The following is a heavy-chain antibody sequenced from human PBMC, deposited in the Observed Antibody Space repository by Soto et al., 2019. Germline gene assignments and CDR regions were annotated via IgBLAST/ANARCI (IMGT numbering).Heavy chain of an antibody. CDR1: GFTFSSYA. D-gene: IGHD1-1*01. CDR2: ISYDGSNK. V-gene: IGHV3-30-3*01. J-gene: IGHJ6*02. Sequence: GGSLRLSCAASGFTFSSYAMHWVRQAPGKGLEWVAVISYDGSNKYYADSVKGRFTISRDNSKNTLYLQMNSLRAEDTALYYCARDHNWTSLAPPYYYYGMDVWGQGTTVTVSS. CDR3: ARDHNWTSLAPPYYYYGMDV.